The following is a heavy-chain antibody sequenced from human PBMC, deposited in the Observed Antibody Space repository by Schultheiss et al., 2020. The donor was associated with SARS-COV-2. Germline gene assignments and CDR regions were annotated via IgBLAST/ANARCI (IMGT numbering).Heavy chain of an antibody. CDR1: GGSISSAGHY. J-gene: IGHJ6*02. CDR3: AREYYDILTGSEGGGMDV. Sequence: SETLSLTCTVSGGSISSAGHYWSWIRQRPGKGLEWIGYISYNGSPDYNPSLKSRVTISVDTSKNQFSLSLMFVTAADTAVYYCAREYYDILTGSEGGGMDVWGQGTTVTVSS. D-gene: IGHD3-9*01. V-gene: IGHV4-31*03. CDR2: ISYNGSP.